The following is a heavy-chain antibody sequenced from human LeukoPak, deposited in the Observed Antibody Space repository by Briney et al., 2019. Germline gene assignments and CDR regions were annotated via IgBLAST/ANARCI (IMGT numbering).Heavy chain of an antibody. Sequence: SETLSLTCAVYGGSLSGSYWSWIRQPPGKGLEWIGEINHSGSTYYNPSLKSRVTISVDTSKNQFSLKLSSVTAADTAVYYCARRGVYDSSGYYDYWGQGTLVTVSS. V-gene: IGHV4-34*01. CDR3: ARRGVYDSSGYYDY. CDR1: GGSLSGSY. D-gene: IGHD3-22*01. CDR2: INHSGST. J-gene: IGHJ4*02.